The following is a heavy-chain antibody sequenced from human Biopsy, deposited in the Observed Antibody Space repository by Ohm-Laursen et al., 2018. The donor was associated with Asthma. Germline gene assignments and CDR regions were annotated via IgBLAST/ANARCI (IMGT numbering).Heavy chain of an antibody. CDR1: GFTFDNYT. J-gene: IGHJ4*02. D-gene: IGHD4-17*01. Sequence: SLRLSCTASGFTFDNYTMHWVRQAPGKGLEWVTIISYDGRNTYYADSVEGRFTISRDNSKNTLFLQMSSLRPEDTAVYYCASDFPKDYVRYNFQFWGQGTLVTASS. CDR3: ASDFPKDYVRYNFQF. CDR2: ISYDGRNT. V-gene: IGHV3-30*04.